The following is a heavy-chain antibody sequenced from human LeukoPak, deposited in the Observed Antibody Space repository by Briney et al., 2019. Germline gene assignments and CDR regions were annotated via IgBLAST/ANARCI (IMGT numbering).Heavy chain of an antibody. V-gene: IGHV1-69*04. D-gene: IGHD3-22*01. CDR3: ARDQDADYYDSSGYY. J-gene: IGHJ4*02. CDR2: IIPILGIA. Sequence: SVKVSCKVSGYTLTELSMHWVRQAPGQGLEWMGRIIPILGIANYAQKFQGRVTITADKSTSTAYMELSSLRSEDTAVYYCARDQDADYYDSSGYYWGQGTLVTVSS. CDR1: GYTLTELS.